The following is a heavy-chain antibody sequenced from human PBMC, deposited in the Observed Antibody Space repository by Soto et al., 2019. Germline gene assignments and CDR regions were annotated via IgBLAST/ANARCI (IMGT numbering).Heavy chain of an antibody. J-gene: IGHJ4*02. CDR3: ASGKGIAAAGSYFDY. CDR1: GGSFSGYY. CDR2: INHSGST. V-gene: IGHV4-34*01. Sequence: QVQLQQWGAGLLKPSETLSLTCAVYGGSFSGYYWSWIRQPPGKGLEWIGEINHSGSTNYNPSLKSRVTISVDTSKNQFSLKLSSVTAADTAVYYCASGKGIAAAGSYFDYWGQGTLVTVSS. D-gene: IGHD6-13*01.